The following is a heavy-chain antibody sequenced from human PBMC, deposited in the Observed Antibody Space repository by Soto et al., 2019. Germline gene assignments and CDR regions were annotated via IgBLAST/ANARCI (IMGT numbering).Heavy chain of an antibody. Sequence: PGGSLRLSCAASGFSFSSYSMTWVRQAPGKGLEWVSYISSSSTIYYADSVKGRFTISRDNAKNSLYLQMNGLRVEDTAVYFCVRGQRGGXDLWGQGTMVTVSS. J-gene: IGHJ3*01. V-gene: IGHV3-48*01. CDR2: ISSSSTI. CDR3: VRGQRGGXDL. D-gene: IGHD5-12*01. CDR1: GFSFSSYS.